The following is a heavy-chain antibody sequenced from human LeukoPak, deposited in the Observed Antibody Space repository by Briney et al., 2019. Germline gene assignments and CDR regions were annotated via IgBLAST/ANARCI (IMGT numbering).Heavy chain of an antibody. Sequence: GGSLRLSCAASGFTFSSYGMSWVRQAPGKGLEWVSAISGSGGSTYYADSVKGRFTISRDNSKNTLYLQMNSLRAEDTAVYYCAKGIDYGGNSPDWDQGTLVTVSS. CDR2: ISGSGGST. J-gene: IGHJ4*02. CDR1: GFTFSSYG. CDR3: AKGIDYGGNSPD. D-gene: IGHD4-23*01. V-gene: IGHV3-23*01.